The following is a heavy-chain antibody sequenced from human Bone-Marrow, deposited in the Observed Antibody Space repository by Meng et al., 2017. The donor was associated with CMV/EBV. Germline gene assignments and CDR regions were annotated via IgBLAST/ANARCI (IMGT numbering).Heavy chain of an antibody. CDR1: GVSVNSGSYY. CDR3: AREGGPYYDYWSGSYDNNYYGMNV. J-gene: IGHJ6*02. D-gene: IGHD3-3*01. V-gene: IGHV4-61*01. Sequence: SETLSLTCSVSGVSVNSGSYYWNWIRQPPGRGLEWIGYIFYSGSTNYNPSLKGRVTISVDTSKNQFSLKLRSVTAADTPVYYCAREGGPYYDYWSGSYDNNYYGMNVWGQGTTVTVSS. CDR2: IFYSGST.